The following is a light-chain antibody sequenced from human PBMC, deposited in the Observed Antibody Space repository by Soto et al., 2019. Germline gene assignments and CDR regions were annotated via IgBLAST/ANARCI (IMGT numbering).Light chain of an antibody. CDR1: QSIRSL. V-gene: IGKV1-5*01. CDR2: DAS. J-gene: IGKJ5*01. CDR3: QQYPTYST. Sequence: DIQMTQSPSTLSASVGDRVTITCRASQSIRSLLAWYQQKPGKAPKVLIYDASSLGSGVPSRFSGSGSGTEFTITISSLQPDDFATYFCQQYPTYSTFGHGTRLDIK.